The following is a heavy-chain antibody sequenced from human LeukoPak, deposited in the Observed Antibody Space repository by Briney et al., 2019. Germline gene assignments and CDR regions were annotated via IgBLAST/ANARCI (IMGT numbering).Heavy chain of an antibody. J-gene: IGHJ4*02. Sequence: ASVKVSCKAYGYTFTSYGISWVRQAPGQGLEWMRWISANNGNTIYAQKLQGRVTMTTDTSTSTAYMELRSLRSDDTAVYYCARDLLAMIPSFSAEYWGQGTLVTVSS. CDR1: GYTFTSYG. CDR3: ARDLLAMIPSFSAEY. D-gene: IGHD5-12*01. V-gene: IGHV1-18*01. CDR2: ISANNGNT.